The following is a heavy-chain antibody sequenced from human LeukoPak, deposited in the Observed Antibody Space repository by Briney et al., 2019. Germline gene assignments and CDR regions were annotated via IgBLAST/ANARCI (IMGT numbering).Heavy chain of an antibody. CDR3: ARGGGDIVVVPAALFDY. J-gene: IGHJ4*02. Sequence: ASVKVSCKASGYTFTSYGISWVRQAPGQGLEWIGWISAYNGNTNYAQKLQGRVTMTTDTSTSTAYMELRSLRSDDTAVYYCARGGGDIVVVPAALFDYWGQGTLVTVSS. V-gene: IGHV1-18*01. CDR2: ISAYNGNT. CDR1: GYTFTSYG. D-gene: IGHD2-2*01.